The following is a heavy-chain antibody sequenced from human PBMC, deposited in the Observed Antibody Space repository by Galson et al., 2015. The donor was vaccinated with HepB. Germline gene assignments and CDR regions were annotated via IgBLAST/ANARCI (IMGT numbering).Heavy chain of an antibody. V-gene: IGHV4-59*01. CDR3: ARRGRQLPGRGWFDP. CDR1: GGSISSYY. D-gene: IGHD2-2*01. Sequence: SETLSLTCTVSGGSISSYYWSWIRQPPGKGLEWIGYIYYSGSTNYNPSLKSRVTISVDTSKNQFSLKLSSVTAADTAVYYCARRGRQLPGRGWFDPWGQGTLVTVSS. CDR2: IYYSGST. J-gene: IGHJ5*02.